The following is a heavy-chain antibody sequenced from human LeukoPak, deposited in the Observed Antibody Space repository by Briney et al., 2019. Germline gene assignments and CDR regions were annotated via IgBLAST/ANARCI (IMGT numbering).Heavy chain of an antibody. V-gene: IGHV1-46*01. D-gene: IGHD1-1*01. J-gene: IGHJ3*02. CDR1: GYTFTSYY. Sequence: ASVKVSCKASGYTFTSYYMHWVRQAPGQGLEWMGIINPSGGSTSYAQKFQGRVTMTRDTSTSTVYMELSNLRSEDTAVYYCARPSTTGTTGGAFDIWGQGTMVTVSS. CDR2: INPSGGST. CDR3: ARPSTTGTTGGAFDI.